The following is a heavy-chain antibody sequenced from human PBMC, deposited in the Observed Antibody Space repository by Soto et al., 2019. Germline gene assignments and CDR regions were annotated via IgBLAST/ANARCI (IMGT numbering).Heavy chain of an antibody. CDR3: ARDRVGGGAVDYYGMDV. CDR2: ISYDGSNK. V-gene: IGHV3-30-3*01. Sequence: HPGGSLRLSCAASGFTFSSYAMHWVRQAPGKGLEWVAVISYDGSNKYYADSVKGRFTISRDNSKNTLYLQMNSLRAEDTAVYYCARDRVGGGAVDYYGMDVWGQGTTVTVSS. D-gene: IGHD6-19*01. CDR1: GFTFSSYA. J-gene: IGHJ6*02.